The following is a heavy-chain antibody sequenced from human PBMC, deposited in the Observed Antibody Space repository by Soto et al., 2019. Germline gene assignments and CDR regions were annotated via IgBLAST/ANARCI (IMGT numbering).Heavy chain of an antibody. V-gene: IGHV1-18*01. D-gene: IGHD1-26*01. CDR2: ISAYSANT. CDR1: GYTFTSSF. Sequence: ASVKVSCKTSGYTFTSSFISWVRQAPGQGLEWMGRISAYSANTKYAQKFQGRVTMTRDTSTTSAYMELSSLRSDDTAVYYCTRDLVGSAHAPGFDFWGPGTPVTVSS. J-gene: IGHJ4*02. CDR3: TRDLVGSAHAPGFDF.